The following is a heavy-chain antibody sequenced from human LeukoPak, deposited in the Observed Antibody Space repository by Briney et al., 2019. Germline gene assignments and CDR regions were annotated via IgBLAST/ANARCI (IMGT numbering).Heavy chain of an antibody. J-gene: IGHJ6*02. CDR1: GFTFSMSA. Sequence: PGGALRLSCAASGFTFSMSAINWVRQAPGKGLGWVSCISGSGRTTYYADSVRGRCTISRDNSKNTVYLQVNSLRAEDTPVYYCAKYKSPGDYLASRYDCYYSYGVDVWGQGTTVTVSS. D-gene: IGHD4-17*01. CDR2: ISGSGRTT. CDR3: AKYKSPGDYLASRYDCYYSYGVDV. V-gene: IGHV3-23*01.